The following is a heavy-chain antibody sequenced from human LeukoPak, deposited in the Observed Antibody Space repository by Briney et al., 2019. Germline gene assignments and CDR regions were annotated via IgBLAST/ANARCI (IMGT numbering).Heavy chain of an antibody. V-gene: IGHV3-30*04. CDR1: GFTFSNYD. J-gene: IGHJ4*02. Sequence: GRSLRLSCAASGFTFSNYDMDWVRQAPGKGLEWVAVISYDGSSKYYADSVKGRFTISRDNSKNTLYSQMNSLRAEDTAVYYCARDQRLYCGGDCYQFDYWGQGTLVTVSS. CDR2: ISYDGSSK. CDR3: ARDQRLYCGGDCYQFDY. D-gene: IGHD2-21*02.